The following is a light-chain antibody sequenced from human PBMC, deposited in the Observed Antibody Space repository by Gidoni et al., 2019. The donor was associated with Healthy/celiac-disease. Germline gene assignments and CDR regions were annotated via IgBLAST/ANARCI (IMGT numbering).Light chain of an antibody. CDR2: GAS. CDR1: QSVSSN. Sequence: EIVMTQSPATLSVSPGERATLSCRASQSVSSNVAWYQQKPGQAPRLLIYGASPRATGIPARFRGSGSGTEFTLTISSLQSEDFAVYYCQQYNNWSWTFXQXTKVEIK. J-gene: IGKJ1*01. CDR3: QQYNNWSWT. V-gene: IGKV3-15*01.